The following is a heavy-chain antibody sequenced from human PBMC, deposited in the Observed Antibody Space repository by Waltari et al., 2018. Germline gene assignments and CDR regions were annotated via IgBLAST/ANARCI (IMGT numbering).Heavy chain of an antibody. CDR3: ARASGGYEPIDY. V-gene: IGHV3-72*01. CDR1: GFTLSDRY. CDR2: TRNKAKSYTT. J-gene: IGHJ4*02. D-gene: IGHD2-15*01. Sequence: EVQLVESGGGLVQPGGSLRLSCAASGFTLSDRYMDWVRQAPRKGLEWVGSTRNKAKSYTTEYAASVKGRFTISRDDSKNSLYLQMNSLRTEDTAVYYCARASGGYEPIDYWGQGTLVTVSS.